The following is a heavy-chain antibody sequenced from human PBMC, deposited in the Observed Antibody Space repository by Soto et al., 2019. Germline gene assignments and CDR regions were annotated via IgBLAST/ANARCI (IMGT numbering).Heavy chain of an antibody. D-gene: IGHD1-20*01. CDR2: ISGYNGNT. V-gene: IGHV1-18*01. CDR3: ARGGDNCNYYYYGMDV. Sequence: QVQLMQSGAEVKKPGASVKVSCKASGYTFTSYGISWVRQAPGQGLEWMGWISGYNGNTNYAQKVQGRVTMTTDTXTXXDYKELRSLRSDDTAVYYGARGGDNCNYYYYGMDVWGRGTTVTVSS. CDR1: GYTFTSYG. J-gene: IGHJ6*02.